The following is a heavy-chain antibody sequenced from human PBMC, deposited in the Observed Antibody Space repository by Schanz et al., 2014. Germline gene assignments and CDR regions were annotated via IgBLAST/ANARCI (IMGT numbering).Heavy chain of an antibody. CDR3: ASKARYTYGYDY. Sequence: QVQLQESGPGLVKPSETLSLTCSVSGRSISSYYWSWIRQPPGKGLEWIGHIYYSWSTNYNPSLKSRVTISADTSKNQLSLKLTSVTAADTAVYYCASKARYTYGYDYWGQGTLVTVSS. V-gene: IGHV4-59*01. D-gene: IGHD5-18*01. CDR1: GRSISSYY. J-gene: IGHJ4*02. CDR2: IYYSWST.